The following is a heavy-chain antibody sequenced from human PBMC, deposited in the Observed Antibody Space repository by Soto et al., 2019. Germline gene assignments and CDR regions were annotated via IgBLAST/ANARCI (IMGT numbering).Heavy chain of an antibody. Sequence: EVQLVESGGGLVKPGGSLRLSCAASGFTFSNAWMSWVRQAPGKGLEWVGRIKSKTDGGTTDYAAPVKGRFTISRDDSKNTLYLQMNSLKTEDTAVYYCTTDLTTVTTNPYYYYGMDVWGQGTTVTVSS. D-gene: IGHD4-17*01. J-gene: IGHJ6*02. CDR2: IKSKTDGGTT. CDR3: TTDLTTVTTNPYYYYGMDV. CDR1: GFTFSNAW. V-gene: IGHV3-15*01.